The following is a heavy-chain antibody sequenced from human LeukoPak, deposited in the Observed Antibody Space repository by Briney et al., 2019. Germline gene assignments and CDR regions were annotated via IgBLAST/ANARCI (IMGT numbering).Heavy chain of an antibody. CDR1: GYTFTSYG. J-gene: IGHJ4*02. CDR2: IIPIFGTA. Sequence: GASVKVSCKASGYTFTSYGISWVRQAPGQGLEWMGGIIPIFGTANYAQKFQGRVTTTTDESTSTAYMELSSLRSEDTALYYCAREAAYYYGSGNYFGWGQGTLVTVSS. D-gene: IGHD3-10*01. V-gene: IGHV1-69*05. CDR3: AREAAYYYGSGNYFG.